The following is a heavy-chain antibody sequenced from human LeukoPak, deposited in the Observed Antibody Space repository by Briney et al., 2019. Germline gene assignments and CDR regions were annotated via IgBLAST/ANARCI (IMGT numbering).Heavy chain of an antibody. CDR3: ARAAYDFWSGCYPTQDYYYYMDV. CDR1: GGTFSSHA. J-gene: IGHJ6*03. V-gene: IGHV1-69*13. D-gene: IGHD3-3*01. Sequence: GASVKVSCKASGGTFSSHAISWVRQAPGQGLEWMGGIIPIFGTANYAQKFQGRVTITADESTSTAYMELSSLRSEDTAVYYCARAAYDFWSGCYPTQDYYYYMDVWGKGTTVTVSS. CDR2: IIPIFGTA.